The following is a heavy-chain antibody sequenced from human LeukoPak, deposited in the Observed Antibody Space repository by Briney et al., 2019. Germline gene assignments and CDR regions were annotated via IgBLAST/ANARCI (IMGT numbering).Heavy chain of an antibody. D-gene: IGHD6-19*01. CDR2: ISSSGSTI. CDR3: AKVRSSGWYEDAFDI. V-gene: IGHV3-11*01. J-gene: IGHJ3*02. Sequence: GGSLRLSCAASGFTFSDYYMSWIRQAPGKGLEWVSYISSSGSTIYYADSVKGRFTISRDNAKNSLYLQMNSLRAEDTAVYYCAKVRSSGWYEDAFDIWGQGTMVTVSS. CDR1: GFTFSDYY.